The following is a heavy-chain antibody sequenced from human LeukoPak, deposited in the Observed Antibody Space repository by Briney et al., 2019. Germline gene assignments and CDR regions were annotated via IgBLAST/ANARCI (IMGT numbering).Heavy chain of an antibody. CDR2: INPNSGGT. Sequence: GASVKVSCKASGYTFTGYYMHWVRQAPGQGLEWMGWINPNSGGTNYAQKFQGRVTMTRDTSISTAYMELSRLRFDDTAVYYCARGNDFWSGYPRYYMDVWGKGTTVTVSS. D-gene: IGHD3-3*01. V-gene: IGHV1-2*02. J-gene: IGHJ6*03. CDR1: GYTFTGYY. CDR3: ARGNDFWSGYPRYYMDV.